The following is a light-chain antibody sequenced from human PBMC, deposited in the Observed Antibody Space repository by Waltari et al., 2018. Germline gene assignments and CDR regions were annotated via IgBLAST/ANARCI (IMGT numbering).Light chain of an antibody. V-gene: IGKV1-6*01. Sequence: AIQMTQSPSSLSASVGDRVTITCRASQAIRSDLGWYQQKPGKAPKLLIYNVSNVHIVVSLSFGGSGSGTDFTLAINSLQPEDFATYYWLHDYVYPWTFGQGTKVEIK. CDR2: NVS. J-gene: IGKJ1*01. CDR3: LHDYVYPWT. CDR1: QAIRSD.